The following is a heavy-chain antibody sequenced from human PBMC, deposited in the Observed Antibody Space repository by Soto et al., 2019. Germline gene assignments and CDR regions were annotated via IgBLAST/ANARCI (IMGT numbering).Heavy chain of an antibody. CDR1: GFTFSNAW. J-gene: IGHJ4*02. D-gene: IGHD5-18*01. V-gene: IGHV3-15*07. CDR3: TTDLNGYSYRLPDY. Sequence: GGSLRLSCAASGFTFSNAWMNWVRQAPGKGLEWVGRIKSKTDGGTTDYAAPVKGRFTISRDDSKNTLYLQMNSLKTEDTAVYYCTTDLNGYSYRLPDYWGQGTLVTVSS. CDR2: IKSKTDGGTT.